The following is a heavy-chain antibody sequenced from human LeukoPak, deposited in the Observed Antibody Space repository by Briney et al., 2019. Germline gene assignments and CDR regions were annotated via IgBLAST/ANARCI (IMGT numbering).Heavy chain of an antibody. CDR3: ARAGRVGWLDP. CDR1: GGSISSGGYS. J-gene: IGHJ5*02. D-gene: IGHD2-15*01. CDR2: IYHSGST. Sequence: SQTLSLTCAVSGGSISSGGYSWSWIRQPPGKGLEWIGYIYHSGSTYYNPSLKSRVTISVDRSKNQFSLKLSSVTAADTAVYYCARAGRVGWLDPWGQGTLVTVSS. V-gene: IGHV4-30-2*01.